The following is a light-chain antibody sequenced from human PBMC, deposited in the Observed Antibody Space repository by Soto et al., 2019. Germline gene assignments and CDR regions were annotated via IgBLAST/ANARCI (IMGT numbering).Light chain of an antibody. CDR1: QSVSSY. Sequence: MVLTQSPATLSLSPGERATLSCRASQSVSSYLAWYQQQPGQAPRLLIYDASNRATDIPARFSGSGSGTDFTHTISSLEPEDFVVYYCLQRSGWPWTFGQGTNVEIK. CDR3: LQRSGWPWT. CDR2: DAS. V-gene: IGKV3-11*01. J-gene: IGKJ1*01.